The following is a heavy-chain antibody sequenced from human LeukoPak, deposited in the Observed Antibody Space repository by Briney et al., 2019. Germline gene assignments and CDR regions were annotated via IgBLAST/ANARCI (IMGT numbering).Heavy chain of an antibody. CDR1: GYTLTELS. D-gene: IGHD5-18*01. V-gene: IGHV1-24*01. Sequence: ASVKVSCKVSGYTLTELSMHWVRQAPGKGLEWMGGFDPEDGETIYAQKFQGRVTMTEDTSTDTAYMELSSLRSEDTAVYYCATDPTAIVNFDYWGQGTLVTVSP. J-gene: IGHJ4*02. CDR2: FDPEDGET. CDR3: ATDPTAIVNFDY.